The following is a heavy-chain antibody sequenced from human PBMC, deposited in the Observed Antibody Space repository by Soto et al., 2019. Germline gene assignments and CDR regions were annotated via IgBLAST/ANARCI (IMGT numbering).Heavy chain of an antibody. CDR3: AKYYYDRSGSPLAFDY. J-gene: IGHJ4*02. CDR1: GFTFSKYA. Sequence: PGWSLRLSCASSGFTFSKYALSWVRQAPGKGLEWVSAISGSGGTTHYADSVKGRVTISRDNSKDTVFLQMNSLRAEDTAVYSCAKYYYDRSGSPLAFDYWGQGTLVTVSS. D-gene: IGHD3-22*01. CDR2: ISGSGGTT. V-gene: IGHV3-23*01.